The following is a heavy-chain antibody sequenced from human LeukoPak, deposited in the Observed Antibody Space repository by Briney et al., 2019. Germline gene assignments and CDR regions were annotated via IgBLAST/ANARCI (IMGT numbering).Heavy chain of an antibody. CDR2: IITNFGTA. D-gene: IGHD6-25*01. J-gene: IGHJ6*02. Sequence: ASVKVSCKASGGTFSSYAINWVRQAPGQGLEWMGGIITNFGTANYAQKFQGRVTITADESTSTAYMELSSLRSEDTAVYYCARSSRGHFHYYYYGMDVWGQGTTVTVSS. CDR1: GGTFSSYA. V-gene: IGHV1-69*13. CDR3: ARSSRGHFHYYYYGMDV.